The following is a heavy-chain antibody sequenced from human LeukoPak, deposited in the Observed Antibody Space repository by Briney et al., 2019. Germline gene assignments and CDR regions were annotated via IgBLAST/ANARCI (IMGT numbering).Heavy chain of an antibody. V-gene: IGHV3-23*01. Sequence: GGSLRLSCAASGFTFSDYALSWVRQSPEKGLEWVSAISGPAIATYYTDSVKGRFTVSRDNSKNTLYLQMNSLRVEDTAVYYCARDSGDSSGYYPGYWGQGTLVTVSS. CDR3: ARDSGDSSGYYPGY. CDR2: ISGPAIAT. D-gene: IGHD3-22*01. J-gene: IGHJ4*02. CDR1: GFTFSDYA.